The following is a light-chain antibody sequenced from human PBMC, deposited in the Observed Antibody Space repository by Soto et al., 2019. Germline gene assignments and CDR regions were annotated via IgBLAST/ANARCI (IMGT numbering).Light chain of an antibody. CDR2: AAS. CDR1: QSISNY. Sequence: DIQMTQSPSSLSASVGDRVTITCRASQSISNYLNWYQQKPGKAPKLLIYAASSLQSGVPSRFSGSGSGTDFTLTISSLKPEDLETYYCQQSYSTPPITFGQGTRLEIK. V-gene: IGKV1-39*01. J-gene: IGKJ5*01. CDR3: QQSYSTPPIT.